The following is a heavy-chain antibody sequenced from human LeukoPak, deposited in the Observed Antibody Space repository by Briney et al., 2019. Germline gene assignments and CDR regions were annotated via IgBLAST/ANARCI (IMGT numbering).Heavy chain of an antibody. CDR3: ARGLRGIAVAGPFDY. CDR1: GFTFSSYA. Sequence: PGGSLRLSCAASGFTFSSYAMHWVRQAPGKGLEWVAVISYDGSNKYYADSVKGRFTISRDNSKNTLYPQMNSLRAEDTAVYYCARGLRGIAVAGPFDYWGQGTLVTVSS. J-gene: IGHJ4*02. D-gene: IGHD6-19*01. V-gene: IGHV3-30-3*01. CDR2: ISYDGSNK.